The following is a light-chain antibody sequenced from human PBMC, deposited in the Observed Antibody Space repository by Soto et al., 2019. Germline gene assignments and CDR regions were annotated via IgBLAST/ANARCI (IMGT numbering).Light chain of an antibody. CDR2: LDN. J-gene: IGLJ1*01. Sequence: QAVVTQPPSASGSPGQRVTISCSGSRSNIGANTVNWYQQLPGTAPKLLIHLDNQRPSGVPDRISGSKSGTSASLAISGLQSEDEADFYCAAWDDSLNGFVFGTGTKLTVL. CDR3: AAWDDSLNGFV. V-gene: IGLV1-44*01. CDR1: RSNIGANT.